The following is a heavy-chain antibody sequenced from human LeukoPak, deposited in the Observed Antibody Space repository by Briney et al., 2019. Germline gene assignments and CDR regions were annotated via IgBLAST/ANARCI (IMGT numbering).Heavy chain of an antibody. D-gene: IGHD2-21*01. V-gene: IGHV3-23*01. CDR2: ISGSGGRT. Sequence: PGGSLRLSCTASGFTFSSYAVSWVRQAPGKGLEYVSGISGSGGRTYYADSVKGRFTISRDNSKYTLSLQMNSLRAEDTAVYYCAKEYSQFASTSPLDYWGQGSLVGVCS. J-gene: IGHJ4*02. CDR1: GFTFSSYA. CDR3: AKEYSQFASTSPLDY.